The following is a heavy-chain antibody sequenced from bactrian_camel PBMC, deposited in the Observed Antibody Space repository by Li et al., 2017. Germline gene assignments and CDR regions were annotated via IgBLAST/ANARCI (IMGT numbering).Heavy chain of an antibody. D-gene: IGHD5*01. J-gene: IGHJ4*01. CDR2: VNSAGDMT. Sequence: VQLVESGGGLVQPGGSLRLSCAASGFTFGSYPMNWVRQAPRKGLEWVSAVNSAGDMTFYADSVKGRFTISRDNARNTLYLQLSRLKTEDTAMYYCNTDRICRGQVPGYNVWGQGTQVTVS. CDR3: NTDRICRGQVPGYNV. V-gene: IGHV3S31*01. CDR1: GFTFGSYP.